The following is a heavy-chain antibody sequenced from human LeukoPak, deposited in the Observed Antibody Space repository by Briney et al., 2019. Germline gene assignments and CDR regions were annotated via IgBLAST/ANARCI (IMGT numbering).Heavy chain of an antibody. CDR1: GFTFSTYW. J-gene: IGHJ4*02. D-gene: IGHD3-22*01. Sequence: GSLRLSCAVSGFTFSTYWMTWVRQAPGKGLEWIGEINHSGSTNYNPSLKSRVTISVDTSKNQFSLKLSSVTAADTAVYYCARVLVTYYYDSSGDFDYWGQGTLVTVSS. CDR2: INHSGST. V-gene: IGHV4-34*01. CDR3: ARVLVTYYYDSSGDFDY.